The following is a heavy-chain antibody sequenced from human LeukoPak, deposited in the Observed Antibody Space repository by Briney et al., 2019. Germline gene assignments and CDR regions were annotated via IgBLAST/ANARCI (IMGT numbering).Heavy chain of an antibody. J-gene: IGHJ6*02. V-gene: IGHV4-59*01. CDR2: IQYSGST. CDR3: ARDSGLGYCSTTSCSYGLDV. CDR1: DGSISNYY. D-gene: IGHD2-2*01. Sequence: SETLSLTCSVSDGSISNYYWTWIRQPPGKGLEWIGNIQYSGSTNFNPSLKSRVTVSVDTSKNQVSLKLRSVTAADTAVYYCARDSGLGYCSTTSCSYGLDVWGQGITVFVS.